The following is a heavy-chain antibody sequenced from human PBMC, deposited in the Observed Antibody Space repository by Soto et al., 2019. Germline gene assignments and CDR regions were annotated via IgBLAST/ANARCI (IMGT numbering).Heavy chain of an antibody. V-gene: IGHV4-39*01. CDR1: GGSVSSSSHY. J-gene: IGHJ4*02. CDR2: IYYSGST. CDR3: ATQSGIASPLDY. Sequence: KASETLSLTCSVSGGSVSSSSHYWGWIRQPPGKGLEWIGIIYYSGSTHYNPSLKSRVTISVDTSKNQVSLKLTSVTAADTAVYYCATQSGIASPLDYWGQGTLVTVSS. D-gene: IGHD2-15*01.